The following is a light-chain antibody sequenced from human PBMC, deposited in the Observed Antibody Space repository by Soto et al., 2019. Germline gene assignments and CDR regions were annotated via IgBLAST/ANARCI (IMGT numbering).Light chain of an antibody. CDR2: GAS. V-gene: IGKV3-20*01. Sequence: EIVLTQSPGTLSLSPGERATLSCRASQSVSSSYLAWYQQKPGQAPRLLIYGASSRATGIPDRFSGSGSGTDFTLTISRLGPEDFAVYYCHQYGSSSRTFGGGTKVEIK. CDR1: QSVSSSY. CDR3: HQYGSSSRT. J-gene: IGKJ4*01.